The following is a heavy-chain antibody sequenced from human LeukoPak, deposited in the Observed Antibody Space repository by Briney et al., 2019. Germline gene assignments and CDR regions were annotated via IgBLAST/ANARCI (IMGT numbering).Heavy chain of an antibody. CDR2: LYSGGNT. D-gene: IGHD2-2*01. V-gene: IGHV3-53*01. Sequence: GGSLRLSCAASGCTFSSNYMSWVRQAPGKGLEGVSRLYSGGNTYYSDSVKGRFTISIDKSKNNLYLQMNSLSAEDTAVYFCANTRSTNQVAACHMWGQGTTVTVSS. CDR1: GCTFSSNY. CDR3: ANTRSTNQVAACHM. J-gene: IGHJ3*02.